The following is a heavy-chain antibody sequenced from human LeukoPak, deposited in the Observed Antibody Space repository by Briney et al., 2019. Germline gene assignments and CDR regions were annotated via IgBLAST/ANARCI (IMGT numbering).Heavy chain of an antibody. CDR1: GFTFSSYG. CDR3: AKEFSGYLASFEY. J-gene: IGHJ4*02. D-gene: IGHD3-22*01. V-gene: IGHV3-30*18. CDR2: TSFDGSYK. Sequence: GGSLRLSCAAAGFTFSSYGMHWVRQAPGKGLEWVAMTSFDGSYKNYADSVKGRFTISRDNSKNRLYLQMNSLRAEDTAVYYCAKEFSGYLASFEYWGQGTLVTVSS.